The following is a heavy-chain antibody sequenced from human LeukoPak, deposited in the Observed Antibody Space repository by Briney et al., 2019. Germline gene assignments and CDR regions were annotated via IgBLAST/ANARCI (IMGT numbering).Heavy chain of an antibody. CDR2: ISYDGSNK. D-gene: IGHD6-13*01. J-gene: IGHJ4*02. Sequence: GGSLRLSCAASGFTFSSYGIHWVRQAPGKGLEWVAVISYDGSNKFYADSVKGRFTISRDNSKNTLYLQMNSLRAEDTAVYYCARVYSSSWYYFDYWGQGTLVTVSS. V-gene: IGHV3-30*19. CDR1: GFTFSSYG. CDR3: ARVYSSSWYYFDY.